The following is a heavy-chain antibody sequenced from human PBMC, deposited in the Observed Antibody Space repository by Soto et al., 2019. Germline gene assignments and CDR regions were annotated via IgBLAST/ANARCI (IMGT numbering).Heavy chain of an antibody. D-gene: IGHD3-16*02. CDR3: AKALGWDIWGSYRSTGGWFDP. CDR2: ISGGGGST. V-gene: IGHV3-23*01. J-gene: IGHJ5*02. CDR1: GFTFINYA. Sequence: ESGGGLIPPGGSLRLSCAASGFTFINYAMSWVRQAPGKGLEWVSGISGGGGSTYYADSVKGRFTISRDNSKNMLYLQMNSLRGEDTAVYYCAKALGWDIWGSYRSTGGWFDPWGQGTLVTVSS.